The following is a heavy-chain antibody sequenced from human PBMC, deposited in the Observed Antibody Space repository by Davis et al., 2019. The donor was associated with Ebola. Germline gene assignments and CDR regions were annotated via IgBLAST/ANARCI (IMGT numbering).Heavy chain of an antibody. CDR1: RYTFTRYY. Sequence: AASVQVSCKASRYTFTRYYMHWVRQAPRQGLEWMGIINPSGGSTSYAQKFQGRVTITRDTSASTAYMELSSLRSEDTAVYYCARVWGYCSGGSCFKNWFDPWGQGTLVTVSS. J-gene: IGHJ5*02. D-gene: IGHD2-15*01. V-gene: IGHV1-46*01. CDR2: INPSGGST. CDR3: ARVWGYCSGGSCFKNWFDP.